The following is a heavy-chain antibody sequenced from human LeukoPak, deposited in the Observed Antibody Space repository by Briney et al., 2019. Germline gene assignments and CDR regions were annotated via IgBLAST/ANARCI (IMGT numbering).Heavy chain of an antibody. Sequence: PGRSLRLSFAASGFTFSSSSMHWVRQAPGEGLEYVSGISSNGRGTYSANSVKGRFTISRDNSKNTLYLQMGSLRPEDMAVYYCARGSGSYYDAFDIWGQGTMVTVSS. V-gene: IGHV3-64*01. CDR1: GFTFSSSS. CDR3: ARGSGSYYDAFDI. D-gene: IGHD3-10*01. CDR2: ISSNGRGT. J-gene: IGHJ3*02.